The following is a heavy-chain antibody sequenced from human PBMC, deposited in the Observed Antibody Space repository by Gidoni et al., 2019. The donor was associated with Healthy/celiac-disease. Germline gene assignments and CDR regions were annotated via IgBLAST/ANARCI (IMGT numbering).Heavy chain of an antibody. D-gene: IGHD6-19*01. CDR3: AKGSGWYWVGDFDY. V-gene: IGHV3-9*01. CDR1: GFTLDDYA. Sequence: EVQLVESGGGLVQHGRSLRLSCAASGFTLDDYAMHWVRQAPGKGLEWVSGISWNSGSIGYADSVKGRFTIPRDNAKNSLYLQMNSLRAEDTALYYCAKGSGWYWVGDFDYWGQGTLVTVSS. CDR2: ISWNSGSI. J-gene: IGHJ4*02.